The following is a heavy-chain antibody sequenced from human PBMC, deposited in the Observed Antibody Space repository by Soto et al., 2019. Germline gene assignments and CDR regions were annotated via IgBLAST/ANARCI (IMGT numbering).Heavy chain of an antibody. V-gene: IGHV4-39*01. CDR1: GGSISSSSYY. D-gene: IGHD3-22*01. CDR3: ARARRGYYDSSGYYYVYFDY. CDR2: IYYSGST. J-gene: IGHJ4*02. Sequence: PSETLSLTCTVSGGSISSSSYYWGWIRQPPGKGLEWIGSIYYSGSTYYNPSLKSRVTISVDTSKNQFSLKLSSVTAADTAVYYCARARRGYYDSSGYYYVYFDYWGQGTLVTVSS.